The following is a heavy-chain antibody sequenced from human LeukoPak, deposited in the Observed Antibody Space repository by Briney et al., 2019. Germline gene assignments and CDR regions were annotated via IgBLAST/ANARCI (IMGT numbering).Heavy chain of an antibody. CDR2: IYPGDSDT. D-gene: IGHD6-6*01. J-gene: IGHJ6*02. CDR1: GYSFTSYW. V-gene: IGHV5-51*01. Sequence: GESLKISCKGSGYSFTSYWIGWVRQMPGKGLEWMGLIYPGDSDTRYSPSFQGQVTISADKSISTAYLQWSSLKASDTAVYYCARHSSSSYYYYGMDVWGQGTTVTVSS. CDR3: ARHSSSSYYYYGMDV.